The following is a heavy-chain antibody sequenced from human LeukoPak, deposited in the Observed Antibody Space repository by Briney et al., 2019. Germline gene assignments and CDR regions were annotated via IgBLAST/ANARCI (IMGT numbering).Heavy chain of an antibody. CDR1: GGSFSGYY. J-gene: IGHJ3*02. CDR2: INHSGST. Sequence: SETLSLTCAVYGGSFSGYYWSWIRQPPGKGLEWIGEINHSGSTNYNPSLKSRVTISVDTSKNQFSLKLSSVTAADTAVYYCARGYLPYDAFDIWGQGTMVTVSS. V-gene: IGHV4-34*01. CDR3: ARGYLPYDAFDI.